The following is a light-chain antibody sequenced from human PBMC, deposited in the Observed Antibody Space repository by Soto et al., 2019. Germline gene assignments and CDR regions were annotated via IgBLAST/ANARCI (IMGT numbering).Light chain of an antibody. CDR3: ETWDSSLSGVV. CDR1: TSNIGNKY. V-gene: IGLV1-51*01. CDR2: DNN. J-gene: IGLJ2*01. Sequence: QSVLTQPPSVSAAPGQKVTISCSGSTSNIGNKYVSWYQQVPGTAPKLLIYDNNKRPSGIPDRFSGSKSGTSATLGITGLQTGDEADYYCETWDSSLSGVVFGGGTKLTAL.